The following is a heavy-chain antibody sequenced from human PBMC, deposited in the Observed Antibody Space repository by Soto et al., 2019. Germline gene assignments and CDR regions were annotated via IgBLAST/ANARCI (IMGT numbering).Heavy chain of an antibody. J-gene: IGHJ3*02. CDR2: ISGSGGST. CDR3: AKDREGIMITFGEPTNPRPMIGKPDAFDI. V-gene: IGHV3-23*01. D-gene: IGHD3-16*01. Sequence: GGSLRLSCAASGFTFSSYAMSWVRQAPGKGLEWVSAISGSGGSTYYADSVKGRFTISRDNSKNTVYLQMNSLRAEDTAVYYCAKDREGIMITFGEPTNPRPMIGKPDAFDIWGQGTMVTVSS. CDR1: GFTFSSYA.